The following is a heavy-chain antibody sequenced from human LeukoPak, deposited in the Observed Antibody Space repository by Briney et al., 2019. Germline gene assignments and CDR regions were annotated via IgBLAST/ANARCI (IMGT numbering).Heavy chain of an antibody. J-gene: IGHJ5*02. V-gene: IGHV3-30*03. CDR3: ARGSSGRLLSSWFDP. CDR1: GFTFSTFA. D-gene: IGHD6-6*01. CDR2: ISYDGSTK. Sequence: GTSLRLSCAASGFTFSTFAIHWVRQAPGKGLEWVAVISYDGSTKDYTDSLRGRFTISRDNSINTLFLQINDLRAEDTARYYCARGSSGRLLSSWFDPWGQGTLVTVSS.